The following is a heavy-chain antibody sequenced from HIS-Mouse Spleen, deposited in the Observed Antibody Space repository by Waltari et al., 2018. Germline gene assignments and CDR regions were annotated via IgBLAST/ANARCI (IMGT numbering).Heavy chain of an antibody. D-gene: IGHD6-13*01. CDR1: GGSISSTSYY. V-gene: IGHV4-39*07. CDR2: IYYSGST. CDR3: AREIPYSSSWYDWYFDL. Sequence: QLQLQESGPGLVKPSEPLSLTCTVPGGSISSTSYYWGWIRPPPGKGLEWIGSIYYSGSTYYNPSLKSRVTISVDTSKNQFSLKLSSVTAADTAVYYCAREIPYSSSWYDWYFDLWGRGTLVTVSS. J-gene: IGHJ2*01.